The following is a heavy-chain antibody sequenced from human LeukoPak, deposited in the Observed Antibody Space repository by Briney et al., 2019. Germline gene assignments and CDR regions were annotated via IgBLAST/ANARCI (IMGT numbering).Heavy chain of an antibody. J-gene: IGHJ3*02. CDR1: GFTFSIYT. CDR3: ARGGAYDSLDAFDM. V-gene: IGHV3-30-3*01. D-gene: IGHD5-12*01. Sequence: GGSLRLSCAASGFTFSIYTMRWVRQAPGKGLEWVAFISYDETNKYYPNSVKGRFTISRDISKNTLYLQMNSLRPEDTAVYFCARGGAYDSLDAFDMWGQGTMVTVYS. CDR2: ISYDETNK.